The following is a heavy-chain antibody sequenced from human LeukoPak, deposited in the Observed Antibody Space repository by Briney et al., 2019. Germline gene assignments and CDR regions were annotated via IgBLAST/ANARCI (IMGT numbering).Heavy chain of an antibody. CDR2: IYPGDSDT. Sequence: GESLKIPCKGSGYSIASYWIGWVRHMPGQGLEWMGIIYPGDSDTRYSPSFQGQVTISADKSISSAYLQWSSLKASDTAMYYCARVGATVTIDYYYYGLDVWGQGTTVTVSS. J-gene: IGHJ6*02. CDR3: ARVGATVTIDYYYYGLDV. V-gene: IGHV5-51*01. CDR1: GYSIASYW. D-gene: IGHD4-11*01.